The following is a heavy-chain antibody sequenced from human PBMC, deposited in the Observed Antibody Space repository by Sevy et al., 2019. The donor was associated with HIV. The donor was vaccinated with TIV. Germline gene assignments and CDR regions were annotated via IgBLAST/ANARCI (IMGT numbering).Heavy chain of an antibody. Sequence: GGSLRLSCAGSGFTFSSYGIHWFRQAPGKGLEWVAVIGNDGSIKYYADSVKGRFTSSRDNSKNTLYLQMSSLRAEDTAVYYCAKVRIEWLRNYYYYYGMDVWGQGTTVTVSS. D-gene: IGHD5-12*01. CDR3: AKVRIEWLRNYYYYYGMDV. V-gene: IGHV3-30*18. CDR2: IGNDGSIK. J-gene: IGHJ6*02. CDR1: GFTFSSYG.